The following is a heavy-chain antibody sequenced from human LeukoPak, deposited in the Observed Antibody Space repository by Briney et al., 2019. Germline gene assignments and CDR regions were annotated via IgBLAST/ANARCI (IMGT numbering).Heavy chain of an antibody. J-gene: IGHJ4*02. D-gene: IGHD3-22*01. Sequence: PGGSLRLSCAASGFTFSSYAMSWVRQAPGKGLEWVSAISGSGGSTYYADSVKGRFTISRDNSKNTLYLQMNSLRAEDTAVYYCAKSTYYYDSSGNLDYWGQGTLVTVSS. CDR1: GFTFSSYA. CDR3: AKSTYYYDSSGNLDY. V-gene: IGHV3-23*01. CDR2: ISGSGGST.